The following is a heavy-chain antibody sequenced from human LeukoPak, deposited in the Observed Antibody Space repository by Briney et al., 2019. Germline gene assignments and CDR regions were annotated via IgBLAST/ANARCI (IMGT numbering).Heavy chain of an antibody. J-gene: IGHJ4*02. CDR3: ARSNCGGDCPFDY. CDR2: ISGSGGST. Sequence: GGSLRLSCAASGFTFSSYAMSWVRQAPGKGPEWVSAISGSGGSTYYADSVKGRFTISRDNSKNTLYLQMNSLRAEDTAVYYCARSNCGGDCPFDYWGQGTLVTVSS. CDR1: GFTFSSYA. V-gene: IGHV3-23*01. D-gene: IGHD2-21*02.